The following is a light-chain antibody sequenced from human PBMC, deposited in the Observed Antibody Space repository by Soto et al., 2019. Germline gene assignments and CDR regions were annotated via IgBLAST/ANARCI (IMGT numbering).Light chain of an antibody. CDR3: SSYTTSSTVV. CDR2: DVI. V-gene: IGLV2-14*01. CDR1: SSDVGGYNY. Sequence: QSVLTQPASVSGSPGQSITISCTGTSSDVGGYNYVAWYQQYPGRAPKLMIYDVINRPSGVSNRFAGSKSGNTASLTISGLQAEDDADYYCSSYTTSSTVVFGGGTKVTVL. J-gene: IGLJ2*01.